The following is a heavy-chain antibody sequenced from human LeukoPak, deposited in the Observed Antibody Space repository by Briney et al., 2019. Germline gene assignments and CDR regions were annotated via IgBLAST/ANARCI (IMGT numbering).Heavy chain of an antibody. V-gene: IGHV4-30-4*01. J-gene: IGHJ4*02. Sequence: SETLSLTCTVSGGSISSGDYYWSWIRQPPGKGLEGIGYIYYSGSTYYNPSLKSRVTISVDTSKNQFSLKLSSVTAADTAVYYCARATMIVPFDYWGQGTLVTVSS. CDR1: GGSISSGDYY. CDR3: ARATMIVPFDY. D-gene: IGHD3-22*01. CDR2: IYYSGST.